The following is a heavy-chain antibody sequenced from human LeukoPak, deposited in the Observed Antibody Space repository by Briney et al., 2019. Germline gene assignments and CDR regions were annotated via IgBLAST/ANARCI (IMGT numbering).Heavy chain of an antibody. CDR1: GGSISSYY. J-gene: IGHJ3*02. Sequence: SETLSLTCTVSGGSISSYYWSWIRQPPGNGLEWIGYIYYSGSINYNPSLKSRVTVSVDTSKNQFSLKLSSVTAAGTAVYYCARDLGATYAFDIWGQGTMVTVSS. CDR3: ARDLGATYAFDI. CDR2: IYYSGSI. D-gene: IGHD1-26*01. V-gene: IGHV4-59*01.